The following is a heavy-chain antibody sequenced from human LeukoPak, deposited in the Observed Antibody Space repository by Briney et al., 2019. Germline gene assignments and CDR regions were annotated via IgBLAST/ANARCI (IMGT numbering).Heavy chain of an antibody. D-gene: IGHD3-22*01. J-gene: IGHJ4*02. CDR1: GYTFTSYG. V-gene: IGHV1-18*01. Sequence: GASVTVSCTASGYTFTSYGISWVRQAPGQGLEWMGWISAYNGNTNYAQKLQGRVTMTTDTSTSTAYMELRSLRSDDTAVYYCARDSHPYYDSSGYYSYWGQGTLVTVSS. CDR3: ARDSHPYYDSSGYYSY. CDR2: ISAYNGNT.